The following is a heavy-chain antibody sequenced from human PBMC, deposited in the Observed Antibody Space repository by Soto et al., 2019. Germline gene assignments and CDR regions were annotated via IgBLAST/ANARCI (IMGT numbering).Heavy chain of an antibody. V-gene: IGHV3-21*01. CDR1: GFTFSRNT. CDR2: ITSSGTYV. CDR3: VKDEGLESTDV. J-gene: IGHJ6*02. Sequence: GGSLRLACVTSGFTFSRNTMNWVRQAPGTGLEWVASITSSGTYVYYADSVKGRFSASRDNAKNLLSLQMDSLRPDDTAIYFCVKDEGLESTDVWGQGTTVTVSS.